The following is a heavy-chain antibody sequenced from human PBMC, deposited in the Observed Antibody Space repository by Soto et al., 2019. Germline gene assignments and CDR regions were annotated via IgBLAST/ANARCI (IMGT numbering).Heavy chain of an antibody. CDR1: GGSITSHY. CDR2: IYYSGST. V-gene: IGHV4-59*11. J-gene: IGHJ5*02. Sequence: SETLSLTCSVSGGSITSHYCSWFRQPPGKGLEWIGYIYYSGSTNYNPSLKSRVTLSVDSSKNQFSLKLSSVTVADTAVYYCARELFGRSVWFDPWGQGTLVTVSS. CDR3: ARELFGRSVWFDP. D-gene: IGHD3-10*01.